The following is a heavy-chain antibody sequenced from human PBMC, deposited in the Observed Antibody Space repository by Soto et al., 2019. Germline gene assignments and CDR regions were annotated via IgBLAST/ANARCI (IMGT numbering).Heavy chain of an antibody. CDR1: GFTFSGYS. Sequence: LRLSCAASGFTFSGYSVNWVRQAPGKGLEWVSYISSGSKTIYYAESVKGRFTVSRDNARNSQYLQMNSLRDEDTAVYYCAREDILGVRSFDYWGQGTLVTVSS. J-gene: IGHJ4*02. V-gene: IGHV3-48*02. CDR2: ISSGSKTI. CDR3: AREDILGVRSFDY. D-gene: IGHD3-9*01.